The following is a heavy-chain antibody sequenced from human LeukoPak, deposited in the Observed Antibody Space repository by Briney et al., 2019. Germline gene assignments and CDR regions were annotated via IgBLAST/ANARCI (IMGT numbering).Heavy chain of an antibody. CDR2: ISSSSSYI. CDR1: GGSISSSI. V-gene: IGHV3-21*01. D-gene: IGHD5-18*01. J-gene: IGHJ4*02. Sequence: PSGTLSLTCAVSGGSISSSIWWSWVRQAPGKGLGWVSSISSSSSYIYYDDSVKGRFTISRDNAKNSLYLQMNSLRAEDTAVYHCAAGYSYGYFPDSWGQGTLVTVSS. CDR3: AAGYSYGYFPDS.